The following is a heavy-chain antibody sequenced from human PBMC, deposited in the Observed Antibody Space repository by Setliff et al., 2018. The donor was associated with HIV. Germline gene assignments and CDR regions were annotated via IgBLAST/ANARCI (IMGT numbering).Heavy chain of an antibody. CDR3: ARAATFEYFLY. Sequence: PSETLSLTCSVSGVSVSSGSYYWSWIRQPAGKGLECIGHIDTSRSTNYNPSVKSRVSISVDTSKNQFSLKMTSVTAADTAVYYCARAATFEYFLYWGQGTLVTVS. V-gene: IGHV4-61*09. CDR2: IDTSRST. J-gene: IGHJ1*01. CDR1: GVSVSSGSYY.